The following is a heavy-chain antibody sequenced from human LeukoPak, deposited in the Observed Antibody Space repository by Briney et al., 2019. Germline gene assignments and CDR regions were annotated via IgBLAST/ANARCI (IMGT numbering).Heavy chain of an antibody. D-gene: IGHD1-26*01. Sequence: SETLSLTCTVSGGSISSYYWSWIRQPPGKGLEWIGYIYYSGSTNYNPSLKSRVTISVDTSKNQFSLKLSSVTAADTAVYYCARERRSYDFDYWGQGTLVTVSS. CDR1: GGSISSYY. V-gene: IGHV4-59*01. CDR2: IYYSGST. J-gene: IGHJ4*02. CDR3: ARERRSYDFDY.